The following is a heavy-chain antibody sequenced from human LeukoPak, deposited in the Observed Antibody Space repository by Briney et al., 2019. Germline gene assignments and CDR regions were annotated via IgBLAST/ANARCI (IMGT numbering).Heavy chain of an antibody. CDR2: IKQDGSEK. Sequence: GGSLRLSCAASGFTFTSYWTCWVRQAPGKGLEWVANIKQDGSEKYYVDSVKGRFTISRDNAKNSLYLQMNSLRAEDTAVYYCARHRFIIAAAGLRVGYYYIDVWGKGTTVTVSS. J-gene: IGHJ6*03. CDR1: GFTFTSYW. D-gene: IGHD6-13*01. CDR3: ARHRFIIAAAGLRVGYYYIDV. V-gene: IGHV3-7*01.